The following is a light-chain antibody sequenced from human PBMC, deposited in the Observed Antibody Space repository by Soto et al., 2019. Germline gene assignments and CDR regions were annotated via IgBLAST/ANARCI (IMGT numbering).Light chain of an antibody. CDR2: GAS. J-gene: IGKJ2*01. CDR3: QQCHNWPLT. CDR1: QSISSE. Sequence: EIVMTQSPATLSVSPGERATLSCRASQSISSELAWYQQRPGQPPRLLIYGASNRATGVPDRFTGSGSGSDFTLTISGLQSEDFAVYYCQQCHNWPLTFGQGTRLEI. V-gene: IGKV3-15*01.